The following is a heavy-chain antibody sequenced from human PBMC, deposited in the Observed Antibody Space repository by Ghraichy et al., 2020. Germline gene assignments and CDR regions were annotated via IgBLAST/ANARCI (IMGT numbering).Heavy chain of an antibody. CDR1: GFSLSTSGMC. J-gene: IGHJ6*02. CDR3: ARMTYYYDSSGYSYPWDYGMDV. CDR2: IDWDDDK. D-gene: IGHD3-22*01. V-gene: IGHV2-70*01. Sequence: SGPTLVKPTQTLTLTCTFSGFSLSTSGMCVSWIRQPPGKALEWLALIDWDDDKYYSTSLKTRLTISKDTSKNQVVLTMTNMDPVDTATYYCARMTYYYDSSGYSYPWDYGMDVWGQGTTVTVSS.